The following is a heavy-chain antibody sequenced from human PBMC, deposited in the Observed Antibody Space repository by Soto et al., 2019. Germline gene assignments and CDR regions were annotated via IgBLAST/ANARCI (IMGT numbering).Heavy chain of an antibody. CDR3: ARGDYEVDYYYGMDV. V-gene: IGHV1-18*01. CDR1: GYTFTSYG. Sequence: ASVKVSCKASGYTFTSYGISWVRQAPGQGLEWMGWISAYNGNTNYAQKLQGRVTMTTDTSTSTAYMELRSLRSDDTAVYYCARGDYEVDYYYGMDVWGQGTTVTVSS. D-gene: IGHD4-17*01. J-gene: IGHJ6*02. CDR2: ISAYNGNT.